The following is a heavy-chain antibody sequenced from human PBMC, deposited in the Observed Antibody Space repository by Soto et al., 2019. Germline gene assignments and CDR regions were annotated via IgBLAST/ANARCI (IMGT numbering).Heavy chain of an antibody. J-gene: IGHJ4*02. CDR1: TYTFNNYD. CDR2: INGYNGNT. V-gene: IGHV1-18*04. Sequence: ASVKVSCKASTYTFNNYDINWVRQVPGQGLEWMGWINGYNGNTNYAQKFQGRLTMTTDTPTSTAYMEIKSLRPDDTAVYYCARDFISGKYFGYWGQGTPVTVSS. D-gene: IGHD1-26*01. CDR3: ARDFISGKYFGY.